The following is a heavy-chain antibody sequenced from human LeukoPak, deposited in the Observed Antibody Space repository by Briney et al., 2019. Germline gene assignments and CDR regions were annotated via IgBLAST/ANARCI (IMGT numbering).Heavy chain of an antibody. V-gene: IGHV4-61*01. CDR3: ARDLGVGGRRAFDI. J-gene: IGHJ2*01. CDR2: IYYSGST. D-gene: IGHD3-16*01. Sequence: PSETLSLTCTVSGGSISSSSYYWSWIRQPPGKGLEWIGYIYYSGSTNYNPSLKSRVTISVDTSKNQFSLKLSSVTAADTAVYYCARDLGVGGRRAFDIWGRGTLVTVSS. CDR1: GGSISSSSYY.